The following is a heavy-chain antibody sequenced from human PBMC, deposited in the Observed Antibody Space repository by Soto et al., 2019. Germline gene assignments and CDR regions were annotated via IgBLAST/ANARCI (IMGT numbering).Heavy chain of an antibody. Sequence: GSLSLSCATSGFIFSSHWMGWVRQAPEKALEWVANINQDGSGKNYVDSVKGRFTISRDNAKNSLFLQIDSLRAEDTAVYYCRSRSLLPTFHWDYDNWGPVTLGTVCS. J-gene: IGHJ4*01. CDR1: GFIFSSHW. CDR3: RSRSLLPTFHWDYDN. CDR2: INQDGSGK. V-gene: IGHV3-7*03. D-gene: IGHD3-9*01.